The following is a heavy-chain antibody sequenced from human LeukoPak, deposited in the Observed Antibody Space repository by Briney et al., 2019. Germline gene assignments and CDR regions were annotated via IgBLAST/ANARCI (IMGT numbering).Heavy chain of an antibody. V-gene: IGHV3-74*01. J-gene: IGHJ4*02. D-gene: IGHD3-16*01. CDR1: GFTFSSYW. CDR3: ATSRRCVVPLGG. Sequence: GGSLRLSCSASGFTFSSYWMHWVRQAPGKGLVWVSRINSDGSSTSYADSVKGRFTISRDNAKNTLYLQMNSLRAEDTAVYYCATSRRCVVPLGGWGQGTLVTVSS. CDR2: INSDGSST.